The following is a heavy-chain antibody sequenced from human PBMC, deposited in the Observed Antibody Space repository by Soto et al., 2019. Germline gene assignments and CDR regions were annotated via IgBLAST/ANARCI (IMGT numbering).Heavy chain of an antibody. J-gene: IGHJ4*02. Sequence: KTXGTLSLTCAVSGGSISSSNWWSCVRQPPGKGLEWIGEIYHSGSTNYNPSLKSRVTISVDKSKNQFSLKLSSVTAADTAVYYCARRGLPAAGFDYWGQGTLVTVSS. CDR3: ARRGLPAAGFDY. CDR2: IYHSGST. D-gene: IGHD6-13*01. CDR1: GGSISSSNW. V-gene: IGHV4-4*02.